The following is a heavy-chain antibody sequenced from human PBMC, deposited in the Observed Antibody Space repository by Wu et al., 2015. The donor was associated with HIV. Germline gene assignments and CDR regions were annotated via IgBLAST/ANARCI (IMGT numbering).Heavy chain of an antibody. D-gene: IGHD3-22*01. V-gene: IGHV1-69*05. CDR3: ARPDSSSYFVDAFDI. Sequence: QVQLVQSGAEVKKPGSSVKVSCKASGGTFSSFAFSWVRQAPGQGLEWMGGIIPVYGATNYVQKFQGRVTITTDESTSTVYMELSSLRSEDTALYYCARPDSSSYFVDAFDIWGQGTKVIVSS. J-gene: IGHJ3*02. CDR2: IIPVYGAT. CDR1: GGTFSSFA.